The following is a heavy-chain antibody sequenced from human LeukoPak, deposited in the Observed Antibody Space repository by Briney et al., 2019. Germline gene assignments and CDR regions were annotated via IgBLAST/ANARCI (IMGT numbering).Heavy chain of an antibody. V-gene: IGHV3-48*01. J-gene: IGHJ6*02. D-gene: IGHD5-18*01. CDR1: GFTFSSYS. CDR2: ISSSSSTI. CDR3: ARKVQLWLDYYGMDV. Sequence: GGSLRPSCAASGFTFSSYSMNWVRQAPGKGLEWVSYISSSSSTIYYADSVEGRFTISRDNAKNSLYLQMNSLRAEDTAVYYCARKVQLWLDYYGMDVWGQGTTVTVSS.